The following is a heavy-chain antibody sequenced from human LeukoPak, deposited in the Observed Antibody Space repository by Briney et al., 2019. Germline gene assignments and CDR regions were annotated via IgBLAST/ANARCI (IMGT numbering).Heavy chain of an antibody. V-gene: IGHV4-34*01. Sequence: SETLSLTCAVYGGSFSGYYWSWIRQPPGKGLEWIGEINHSGSTNYNPSLKSRVTISVDTSKNQFSLKLTSVTAADTAVYFCATEYYFAMDVWGQGTTVTVS. CDR3: ATEYYFAMDV. CDR2: INHSGST. CDR1: GGSFSGYY. J-gene: IGHJ6*02.